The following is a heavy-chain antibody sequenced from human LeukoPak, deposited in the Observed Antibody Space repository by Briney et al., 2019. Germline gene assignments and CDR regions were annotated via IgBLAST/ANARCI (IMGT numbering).Heavy chain of an antibody. Sequence: SQTLSLTCTVSGGSISSGSYYWSWIRQPAGKGLEWIGRIYTCGSTNYNPSLKSRVTISVDTSKNQFSLKLSSVTAADTAVYYCARDNLDYDILTGYSQYYFDYWGQGTLVTVSS. V-gene: IGHV4-61*02. D-gene: IGHD3-9*01. CDR3: ARDNLDYDILTGYSQYYFDY. J-gene: IGHJ4*02. CDR1: GGSISSGSYY. CDR2: IYTCGST.